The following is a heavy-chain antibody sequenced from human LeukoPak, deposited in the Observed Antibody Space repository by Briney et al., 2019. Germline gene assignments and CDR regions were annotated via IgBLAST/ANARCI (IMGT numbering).Heavy chain of an antibody. D-gene: IGHD3-3*01. Sequence: GASVKVSCKASGYIFISHLINWVRQATGQGLEWMGWMNPNSGNTGYAQKFQGRVTITRNTSISTAYMELSSLRSEDTAVYYCARGGGTPADFWSGPHNYYYYMDVWGKGTTVTVSS. V-gene: IGHV1-8*01. CDR2: MNPNSGNT. J-gene: IGHJ6*03. CDR3: ARGGGTPADFWSGPHNYYYYMDV. CDR1: GYIFISHL.